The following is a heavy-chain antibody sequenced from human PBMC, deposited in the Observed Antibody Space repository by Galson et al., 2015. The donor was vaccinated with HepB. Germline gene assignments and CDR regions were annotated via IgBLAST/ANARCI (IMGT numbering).Heavy chain of an antibody. J-gene: IGHJ4*02. CDR3: ARDLPWQGVDY. CDR2: INSDGSST. V-gene: IGHV3-74*01. Sequence: SLRLSCAASGFTFSSYWMHWVRQAPGKGLVRVSRINSDGSSTSYADSVKGRFTISRDNAKNTLYLQMNSLRAEDTAVYYCARDLPWQGVDYWGQGTLVTVSS. CDR1: GFTFSSYW.